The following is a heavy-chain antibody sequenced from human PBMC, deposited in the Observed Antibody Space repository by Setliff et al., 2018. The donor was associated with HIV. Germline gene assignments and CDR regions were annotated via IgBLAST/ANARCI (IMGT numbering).Heavy chain of an antibody. CDR2: IYYRDST. J-gene: IGHJ3*02. CDR3: ARRSITIFGAPGAFDI. CDR1: GGSISSYY. Sequence: KPSETLSLTCTVAGGSISSYYWSWIRQPPGKVREWIGYIYYRDSTNYNPSLKSRVTISVDTSKNQFSLKLSAVTAADTAVYYCARRSITIFGAPGAFDIWGQGTMVTVSS. V-gene: IGHV4-59*08. D-gene: IGHD3-3*01.